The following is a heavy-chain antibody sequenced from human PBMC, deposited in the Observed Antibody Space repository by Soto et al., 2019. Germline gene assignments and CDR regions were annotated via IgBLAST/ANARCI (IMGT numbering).Heavy chain of an antibody. V-gene: IGHV3-23*01. CDR2: IGGSGIIT. CDR3: AKDHDSMALDY. CDR1: GFSFSSFA. J-gene: IGHJ4*02. Sequence: PGGSLRLSCRASGFSFSSFAMTWVRQAPGKGLEWVSSIGGSGIITYYTDSVKGRFTISRDNSGNTLFLQMNSLRAEDTAVYYCAKDHDSMALDYWGQGTLVTVSS. D-gene: IGHD3-22*01.